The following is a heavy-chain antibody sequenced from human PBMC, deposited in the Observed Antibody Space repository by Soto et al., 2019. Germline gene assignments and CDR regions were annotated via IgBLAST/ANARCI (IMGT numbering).Heavy chain of an antibody. CDR1: GYTFTSYG. Sequence: QVQLVQSGAEVKKPGASVKVSCKASGYTFTSYGISWVRQAPGQGLEWMGWISAYSGNVDYAQKFQGRVTMTADKSTSTADMELRTLRSDDTAVYYCARDIVTYYEYFDYWGQGTLVTVAS. D-gene: IGHD1-26*01. V-gene: IGHV1-18*01. J-gene: IGHJ4*02. CDR2: ISAYSGNV. CDR3: ARDIVTYYEYFDY.